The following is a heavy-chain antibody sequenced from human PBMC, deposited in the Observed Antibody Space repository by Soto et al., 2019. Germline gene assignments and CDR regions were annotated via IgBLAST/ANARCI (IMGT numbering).Heavy chain of an antibody. CDR2: IYYSGST. Sequence: SETLSLTCTVSGGSISSGGYYWSWIRQLPGKGLEWIGYIYYSGSTYYNPSLESRITISVDRSKNQFSMKLSSVTAADTAVYYCARFSDWSGLDYWGQGTLVTVSS. J-gene: IGHJ4*02. CDR3: ARFSDWSGLDY. CDR1: GGSISSGGYY. D-gene: IGHD3-3*01. V-gene: IGHV4-31*03.